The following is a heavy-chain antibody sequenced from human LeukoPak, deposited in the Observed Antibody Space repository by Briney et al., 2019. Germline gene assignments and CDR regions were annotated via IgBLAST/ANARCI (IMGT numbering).Heavy chain of an antibody. CDR1: GYTFTGYY. D-gene: IGHD6-19*01. J-gene: IGHJ3*02. Sequence: GASVKVSCKASGYTFTGYYMHWVRQAPGQGLEWMGWINPNSGGTNYAQKFQGRVTITADESTSTAYMELSSLRSEDTALYYCARGSDITVAGIRSRKVNTGGFDIWGQGTMVTVSS. V-gene: IGHV1-2*02. CDR3: ARGSDITVAGIRSRKVNTGGFDI. CDR2: INPNSGGT.